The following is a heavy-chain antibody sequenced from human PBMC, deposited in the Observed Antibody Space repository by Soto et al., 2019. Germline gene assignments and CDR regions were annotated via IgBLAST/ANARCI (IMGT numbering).Heavy chain of an antibody. J-gene: IGHJ5*02. V-gene: IGHV5-10-1*01. CDR2: IDPSDSYT. Sequence: PGESLKISCQGSGYSFTSYWISWVRQMPGKGLEWMGRIDPSDSYTNYSPSFQGHVTISAYKSISTAYLQWSSLKASDTAMYYCARLLLSRVDFDPWGQGTLVTVSS. D-gene: IGHD3-16*02. CDR1: GYSFTSYW. CDR3: ARLLLSRVDFDP.